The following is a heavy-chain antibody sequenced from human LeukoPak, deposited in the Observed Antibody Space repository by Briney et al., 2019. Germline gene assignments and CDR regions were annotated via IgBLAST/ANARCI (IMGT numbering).Heavy chain of an antibody. CDR3: ARSGDTASWGYYYYYYMDV. J-gene: IGHJ6*03. V-gene: IGHV1-69*13. Sequence: SVNVSCKASGGTFSSYAISWVRQAPGQGLEWLGGIIPIFGTANYAQKFQGRVTITADESTSTAYMELSSLRSEDTAVYYCARSGDTASWGYYYYYYMDVWGKGTTVTVSS. CDR1: GGTFSSYA. D-gene: IGHD5-18*01. CDR2: IIPIFGTA.